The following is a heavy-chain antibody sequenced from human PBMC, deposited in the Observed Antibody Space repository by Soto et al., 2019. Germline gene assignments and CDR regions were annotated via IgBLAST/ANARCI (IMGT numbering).Heavy chain of an antibody. CDR1: GYTFTSYG. V-gene: IGHV1-18*01. CDR2: ISAYNGNT. D-gene: IGHD2-2*01. J-gene: IGHJ4*02. Sequence: ASVKVSCKASGYTFTSYGISWVRQAPGQGLEWMGWISAYNGNTNYAQKLQGRVTMTTDTSTSTAYMELRSLRSDDTAVYYCAVLVVVPAAMGEGDFDYWGQGTLVTVSS. CDR3: AVLVVVPAAMGEGDFDY.